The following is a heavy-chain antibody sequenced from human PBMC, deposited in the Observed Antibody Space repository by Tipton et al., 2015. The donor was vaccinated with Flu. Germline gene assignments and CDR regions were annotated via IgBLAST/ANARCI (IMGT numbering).Heavy chain of an antibody. D-gene: IGHD6-19*01. CDR3: ASNSKSVAASQSAFDI. Sequence: QLVQSGGEVKKPGESLKISCETSGFTNFWIGWVRQMPGKGLEWMGAIYPGNSDTRYSPSFQGQVTISVDKSTSTAHLQWRSLKASDTAMYYCASNSKSVAASQSAFDIWSQGTMVTVSS. J-gene: IGHJ3*02. CDR1: GFTNFW. V-gene: IGHV5-51*03. CDR2: IYPGNSDT.